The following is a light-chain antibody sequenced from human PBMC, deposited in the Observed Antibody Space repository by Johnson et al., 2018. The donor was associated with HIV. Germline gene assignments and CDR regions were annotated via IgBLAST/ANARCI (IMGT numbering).Light chain of an antibody. V-gene: IGLV1-51*02. CDR3: GTWDSSLSAHYV. J-gene: IGLJ1*01. CDR2: ENN. Sequence: QSVLTQPPSVSAAPGQKVTTYCSGSSSNIGNNYVSWYQQLPGTAPKLLIYENNKRPSGIPDRFSGSKSGASATLGITGLQTGDEADYYCGTWDSSLSAHYVVGTGTKVTVL. CDR1: SSNIGNNY.